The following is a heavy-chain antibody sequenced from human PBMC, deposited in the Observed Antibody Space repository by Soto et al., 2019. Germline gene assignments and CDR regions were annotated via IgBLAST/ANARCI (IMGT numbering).Heavy chain of an antibody. CDR1: GGTFSSYA. J-gene: IGHJ5*02. CDR2: IIPIFGTA. Sequence: ASVKVSCKASGGTFSSYAISWVRQAPGQGLEWMGGIIPIFGTANYAQKFQGRVTITADKSTSTAYMELSSLRSEDTAVYYCARCIAARQGWFDPWGQGTLVTVSS. CDR3: ARCIAARQGWFDP. V-gene: IGHV1-69*06. D-gene: IGHD6-6*01.